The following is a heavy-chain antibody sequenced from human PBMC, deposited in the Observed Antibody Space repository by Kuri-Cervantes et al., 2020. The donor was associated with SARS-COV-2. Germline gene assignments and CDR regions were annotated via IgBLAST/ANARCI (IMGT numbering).Heavy chain of an antibody. V-gene: IGHV1-18*04. CDR1: GYNFITHG. J-gene: IGHJ3*02. D-gene: IGHD7-27*01. CDR2: ISAYNGNK. CDR3: ARVTGDLGVGAFDI. Sequence: ASVKVSCKASGYNFITHGISWVRQAPGQGLEWMGWISAYNGNKNYAQKVQDRVTLTTDTSTSTAYMELSSLRSEDTAVYYCARVTGDLGVGAFDIWGQGTMVTVSS.